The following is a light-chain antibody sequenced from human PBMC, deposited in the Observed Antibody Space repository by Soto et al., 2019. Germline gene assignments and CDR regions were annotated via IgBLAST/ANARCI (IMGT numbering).Light chain of an antibody. CDR3: QQYNSYPVT. CDR2: KAS. Sequence: DIQMTQSPSTLSASVGDRVTITCRASQSISSWLAWYQQKPGKAPKLLIYKASSLESGVQSRFSGSGSGTEVTITINSLQPDDFATYDCQQYNSYPVTFGQGTKLEIK. V-gene: IGKV1-5*03. CDR1: QSISSW. J-gene: IGKJ2*01.